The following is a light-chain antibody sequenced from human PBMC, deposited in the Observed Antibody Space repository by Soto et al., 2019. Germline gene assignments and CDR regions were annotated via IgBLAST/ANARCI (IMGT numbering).Light chain of an antibody. CDR2: GAS. J-gene: IGKJ5*01. V-gene: IGKV3-15*01. CDR3: QQYNNWPIT. Sequence: EIVMTQSPATLSVSPGERATLSCRASQSVSSNLAWYQQKPGQAPRLLIYGASTRATGIPARFSGSGSGTEFTRTISSLQSDDFALYYCQQYNNWPITFGRGTRLEIK. CDR1: QSVSSN.